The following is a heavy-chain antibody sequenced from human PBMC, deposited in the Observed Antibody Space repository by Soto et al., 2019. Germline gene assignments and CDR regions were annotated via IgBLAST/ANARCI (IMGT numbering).Heavy chain of an antibody. CDR1: GYTFTSYG. J-gene: IGHJ3*02. D-gene: IGHD3-3*01. Sequence: ASVKVSCKAPGYTFTSYGISWVRQAPGQGLEWMGWISAYNGNTNYAQKLQGRVTMTTDTSTSTAYMELRSLRSDDTAVYYCARDQAPYYDFWSGYYFDAFDIWGQGTMVTVSS. CDR2: ISAYNGNT. CDR3: ARDQAPYYDFWSGYYFDAFDI. V-gene: IGHV1-18*01.